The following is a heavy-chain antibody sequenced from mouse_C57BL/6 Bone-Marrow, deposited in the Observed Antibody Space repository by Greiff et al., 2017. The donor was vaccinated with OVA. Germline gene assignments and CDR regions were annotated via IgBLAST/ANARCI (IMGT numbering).Heavy chain of an antibody. CDR2: IDPSDSYT. CDR3: AREDYYGSSPYWYVDV. J-gene: IGHJ1*03. D-gene: IGHD1-1*01. CDR1: GYTFTSYW. V-gene: IGHV1-50*01. Sequence: QVLLQQPGAELVKPGASVKLSCKASGYTFTSYWMQWVKQRPGQGLEWIGEIDPSDSYTNYNQKFKGKATLTVDTSSSTAYMQLSSLTSEDSAVYYCAREDYYGSSPYWYVDVWGTGTTVTVSA.